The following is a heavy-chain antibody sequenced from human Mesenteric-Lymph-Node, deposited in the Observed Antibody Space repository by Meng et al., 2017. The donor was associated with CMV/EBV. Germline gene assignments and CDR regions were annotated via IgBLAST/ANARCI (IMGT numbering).Heavy chain of an antibody. J-gene: IGHJ4*02. CDR1: GYPFTAYD. D-gene: IGHD3-10*01. V-gene: IGHV1-8*01. CDR2: MNPNSGTA. CDR3: ARGDYYGSGSDY. Sequence: SKASGYPFTAYDVNCLRLAPGQGLEWMGWMNPNSGTAGYAQHFQGIVTMTRSTSISTAYMELSSLRSEDTAVYYCARGDYYGSGSDYWGQGTLVTVSS.